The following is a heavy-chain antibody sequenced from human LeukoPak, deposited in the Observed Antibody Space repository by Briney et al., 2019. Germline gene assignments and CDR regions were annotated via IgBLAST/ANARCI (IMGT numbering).Heavy chain of an antibody. CDR1: GFTFDDYA. D-gene: IGHD3-10*01. CDR2: ISWNSGSI. Sequence: GGSLRLSCAASGFTFDDYAMHWVRHAPGKGLEWVSGISWNSGSIGYADSVKGRFTISRDNAKNSLYLQMNSLRAEDTALYYCAKDRIRSSDAFDIWGQGTMVTVSS. V-gene: IGHV3-9*01. J-gene: IGHJ3*02. CDR3: AKDRIRSSDAFDI.